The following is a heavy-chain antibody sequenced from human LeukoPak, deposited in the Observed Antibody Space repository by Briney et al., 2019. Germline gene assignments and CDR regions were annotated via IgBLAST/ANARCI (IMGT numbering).Heavy chain of an antibody. J-gene: IGHJ4*02. CDR3: AKDKGHTVATIMGVGDY. V-gene: IGHV3-30*02. Sequence: GGSLRLSCAASRFTFSDYYMTWVRQAPGKGLEWVAFIRYDGSNKYYADSVKGRSTISRDNSKNTLYLQMNSLRAEDTAVYYCAKDKGHTVATIMGVGDYWGQGTLVTVSS. CDR2: IRYDGSNK. CDR1: RFTFSDYY. D-gene: IGHD5-12*01.